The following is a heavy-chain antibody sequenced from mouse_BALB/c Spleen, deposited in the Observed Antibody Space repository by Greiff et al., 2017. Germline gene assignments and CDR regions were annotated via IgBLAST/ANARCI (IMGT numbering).Heavy chain of an antibody. V-gene: IGHV14-3*02. J-gene: IGHJ4*01. CDR2: IDPANGNT. Sequence: VQLKQSGAELVKPGASVKLSCTASGFNIKDTYMHWVKQRPEQGLEWIGRIDPANGNTKYDPKFQGKATITADTSSNTAYLQLSSLTSEDTAVYYCAYGNYGVYAMDYWGQGTSVTVSS. CDR1: GFNIKDTY. D-gene: IGHD2-1*01. CDR3: AYGNYGVYAMDY.